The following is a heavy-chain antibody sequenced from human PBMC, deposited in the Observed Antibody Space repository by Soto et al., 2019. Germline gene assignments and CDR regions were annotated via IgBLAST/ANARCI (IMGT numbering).Heavy chain of an antibody. CDR3: TTVGYDILTGYLDDACYI. CDR2: IKRKTDGGTI. CDR1: GFTFSNAW. V-gene: IGHV3-15*07. Sequence: EVQLVESGGGLVKPGGSLRLSCAASGFTFSNAWMHWVRQAPGKGLEWVGRIKRKTDGGTIDYAAPVKGRFTISRDDSKNTLYLQMNSVKTEDTAVYYCTTVGYDILTGYLDDACYIWGQWPMVTVSS. D-gene: IGHD3-9*01. J-gene: IGHJ3*02.